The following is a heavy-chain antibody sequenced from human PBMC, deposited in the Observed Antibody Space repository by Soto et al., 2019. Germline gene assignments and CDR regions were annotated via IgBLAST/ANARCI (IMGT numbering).Heavy chain of an antibody. Sequence: ASVKVSCKASGYTFTGYYMHWVRQAPGQGLEWMVLINPNSGGTNYAQKFQGWVTMTRDTSISTAYMELSRLRSDDTAVYYCAREYSSGWYDYWGQGTLVTVSS. CDR3: AREYSSGWYDY. J-gene: IGHJ4*02. CDR2: INPNSGGT. D-gene: IGHD6-19*01. V-gene: IGHV1-2*04. CDR1: GYTFTGYY.